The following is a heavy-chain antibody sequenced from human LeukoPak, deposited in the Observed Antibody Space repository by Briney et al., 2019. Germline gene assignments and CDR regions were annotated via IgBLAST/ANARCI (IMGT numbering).Heavy chain of an antibody. J-gene: IGHJ4*02. CDR1: GFTFDAYA. Sequence: PGGSLRLSCAASGFTFDAYAMHWVRQAPGQGLVWVSRINSDGSSTSYADSVKGRFSISRDNARNTLYLQMNSLRAEDTAVYFCARLRCDVGDCYSAGQNFWGQGTLVTVSS. D-gene: IGHD2-21*02. V-gene: IGHV3-74*01. CDR2: INSDGSST. CDR3: ARLRCDVGDCYSAGQNF.